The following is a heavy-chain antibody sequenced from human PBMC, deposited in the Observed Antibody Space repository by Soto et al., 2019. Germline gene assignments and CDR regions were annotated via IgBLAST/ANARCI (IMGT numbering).Heavy chain of an antibody. V-gene: IGHV4-59*02. J-gene: IGHJ6*02. D-gene: IGHD3-10*01. CDR2: ILYTGNT. Sequence: SETLSLTCTVSGASVSSYYWSWIRQPPGKGLEWLGYILYTGNTNYNPSLKSRVTMSVDTPKNQVSLKLSAVTAADTAVYFCARAAYGSGSYYAPYYYYAMDVWGQRTLVTVSS. CDR3: ARAAYGSGSYYAPYYYYAMDV. CDR1: GASVSSYY.